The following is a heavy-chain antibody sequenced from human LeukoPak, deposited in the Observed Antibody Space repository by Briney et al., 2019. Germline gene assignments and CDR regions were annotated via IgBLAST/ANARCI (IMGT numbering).Heavy chain of an antibody. D-gene: IGHD1-7*01. Sequence: APVKVSCKASGGTFSSYAISWVRQAPGQGLEWMGGIIPIFGTANYAQKFQGRVTITADESTSTAYMELSSLRSEDTAVYYCARARTELGDFDYWGQGTLVTVSS. CDR2: IIPIFGTA. V-gene: IGHV1-69*13. CDR1: GGTFSSYA. CDR3: ARARTELGDFDY. J-gene: IGHJ4*02.